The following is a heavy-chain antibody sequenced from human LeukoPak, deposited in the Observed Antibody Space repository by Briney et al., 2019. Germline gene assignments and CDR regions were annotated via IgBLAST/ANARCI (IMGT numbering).Heavy chain of an antibody. CDR3: AKVRFLEWLYGPYYFDY. Sequence: GGSLRLSCAASGFTFSSYAMSWVRQAPGKGLEWVSAISGSGGSTYYADSVKGRFTISRDNSKNTLYQQMNSLRAEDTAVYYCAKVRFLEWLYGPYYFDYWGQGTLVTVSS. D-gene: IGHD3-3*01. CDR1: GFTFSSYA. J-gene: IGHJ4*02. V-gene: IGHV3-23*01. CDR2: ISGSGGST.